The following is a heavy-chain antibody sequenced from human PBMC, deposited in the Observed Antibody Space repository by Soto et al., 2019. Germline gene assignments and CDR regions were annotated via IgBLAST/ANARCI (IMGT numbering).Heavy chain of an antibody. Sequence: PSETLSLTCTVSGGSISSGGYYWSWIRQHPGKGMEWIGYIYYSGSTYYNPSLKSRVTISVDTSKNQFSLKLSSVTAADTAVYYCARVVEVPAAHDAFDIWGQGTMVTVSS. CDR3: ARVVEVPAAHDAFDI. D-gene: IGHD2-2*01. J-gene: IGHJ3*02. CDR1: GGSISSGGYY. CDR2: IYYSGST. V-gene: IGHV4-31*03.